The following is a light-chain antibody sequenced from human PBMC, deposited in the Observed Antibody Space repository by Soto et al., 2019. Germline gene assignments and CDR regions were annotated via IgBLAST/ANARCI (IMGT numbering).Light chain of an antibody. V-gene: IGKV1-33*01. CDR2: DAS. CDR3: QQFDNVPPT. J-gene: IGKJ4*01. Sequence: DIQMTQSPSSLSASVGDRVTITCPASQDISNSLNWYQQKPGKAPKFLIYDASKLETGVPSRFSGSGSGTDFTLTISSLQPEDIATYYCQQFDNVPPTFGGGTKVQIK. CDR1: QDISNS.